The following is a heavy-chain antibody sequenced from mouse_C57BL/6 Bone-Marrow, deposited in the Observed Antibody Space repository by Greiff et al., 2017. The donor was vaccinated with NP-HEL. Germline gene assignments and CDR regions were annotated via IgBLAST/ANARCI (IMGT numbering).Heavy chain of an antibody. CDR1: GYAFTNYL. J-gene: IGHJ3*01. D-gene: IGHD2-4*01. V-gene: IGHV1-54*01. Sequence: QVQLQQSGAELVRPGTSVKVSCKASGYAFTNYLIEWVKQRPGQGLEWIGVINPGSGGTNYNEKFKGKATLTADKSSSTAYMQLSSLTSEDSAVYVGARGGIYYDYAWFAYWGQGTLVTVSA. CDR2: INPGSGGT. CDR3: ARGGIYYDYAWFAY.